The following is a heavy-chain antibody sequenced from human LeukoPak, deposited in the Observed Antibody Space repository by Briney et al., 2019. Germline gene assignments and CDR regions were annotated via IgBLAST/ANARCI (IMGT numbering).Heavy chain of an antibody. V-gene: IGHV3-21*01. CDR1: GFTFSSYN. J-gene: IGHJ6*02. Sequence: GGSLRLSCAASGFTFSSYNTNWVRQAPGKGLEWVSSISSSSRYIYYADSVKGRFTISRDNAKNSLYVQMNSLRAEDTAVYYCARDHYGMDVWGQGTKVTVSS. CDR3: ARDHYGMDV. CDR2: ISSSSRYI.